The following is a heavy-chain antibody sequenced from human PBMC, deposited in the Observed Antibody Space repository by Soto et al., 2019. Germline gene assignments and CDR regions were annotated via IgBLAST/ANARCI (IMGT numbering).Heavy chain of an antibody. D-gene: IGHD3-22*01. CDR2: ISAYNGNT. V-gene: IGHV1-18*01. J-gene: IGHJ3*02. Sequence: ASVKVSCKASGYTFTNYGISWVRHAPGQGLEWMGWISAYNGNTNYAKRLQDIVNMTTDTSTSTAYMKARSLRSDETAVYYCARDYHDTRGRAFDIWGQGTRVTVSS. CDR1: GYTFTNYG. CDR3: ARDYHDTRGRAFDI.